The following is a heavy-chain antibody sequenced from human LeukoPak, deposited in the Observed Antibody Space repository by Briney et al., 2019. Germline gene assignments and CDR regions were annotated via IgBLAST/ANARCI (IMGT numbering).Heavy chain of an antibody. D-gene: IGHD2-15*01. CDR1: GYTFTSYY. J-gene: IGHJ4*02. CDR3: AGRYCSGGSCYGGLWWTPFDY. CDR2: INPSGGST. Sequence: ASVKVSCKASGYTFTSYYMHWVRQAPGQGLEWMGIINPSGGSTSYAQKFQGRVTMTMDTSTSTVYMELSSLRSEDTAVYYCAGRYCSGGSCYGGLWWTPFDYWGQGTLVTVSS. V-gene: IGHV1-46*01.